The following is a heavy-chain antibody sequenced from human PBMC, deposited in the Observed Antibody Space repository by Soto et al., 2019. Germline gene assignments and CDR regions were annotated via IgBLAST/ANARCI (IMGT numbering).Heavy chain of an antibody. CDR1: GGSISSYY. V-gene: IGHV4-59*01. J-gene: IGHJ3*01. CDR3: ARVWGGAFYF. Sequence: SETLSLTCTVSGGSISSYYWSWIRQPPGKGLEWIGYIYYSGSTKYNPSLKSRVTISVDTSKNRFSLRLSSVTAADTAVYYCARVWGGAFYFWGQGTMVTVSS. D-gene: IGHD3-10*01. CDR2: IYYSGST.